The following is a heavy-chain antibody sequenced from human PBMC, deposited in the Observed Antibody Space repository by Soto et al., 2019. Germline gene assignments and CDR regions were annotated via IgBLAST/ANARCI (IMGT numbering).Heavy chain of an antibody. J-gene: IGHJ3*02. Sequence: GASVKVSCKASGYTFTGYYMHWVRQAPGQGLEWMGWINPNSGGTNYAQKFQGWVTMTRDTSISTAYMELSRLRSDDTAVYYCARDPTPIVVVPAAIGAFDIWGQGTMVTVS. CDR1: GYTFTGYY. CDR3: ARDPTPIVVVPAAIGAFDI. D-gene: IGHD2-2*01. V-gene: IGHV1-2*04. CDR2: INPNSGGT.